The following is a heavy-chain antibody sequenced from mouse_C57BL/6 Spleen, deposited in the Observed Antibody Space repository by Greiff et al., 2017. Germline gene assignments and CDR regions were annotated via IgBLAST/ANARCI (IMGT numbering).Heavy chain of an antibody. CDR2: ISDGGSYT. D-gene: IGHD4-1*01. Sequence: EVQGVESGGGLVKPGGSLKLSCAASGFTFSSYAMSWVRQTPEKRLEWVATISDGGSYTYYPDNVKGRFTISRDNAKNNLYLQMSHLKSEDTAMYYCARDELGRTFDYWGQGTTLTVSS. CDR3: ARDELGRTFDY. CDR1: GFTFSSYA. V-gene: IGHV5-4*01. J-gene: IGHJ2*01.